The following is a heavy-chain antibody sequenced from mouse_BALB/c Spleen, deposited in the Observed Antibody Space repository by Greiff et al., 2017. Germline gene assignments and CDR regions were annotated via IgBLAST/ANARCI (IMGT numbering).Heavy chain of an antibody. J-gene: IGHJ4*01. CDR1: GFTFSSFG. CDR3: ARNGYDFYDAMDY. D-gene: IGHD2-2*01. CDR2: ISSGSSTI. V-gene: IGHV5-17*02. Sequence: EVMLVESGGGLVQPGGSRKLSCAASGFTFSSFGMHWVRQAPEKGLEWVAYISSGSSTIYYADTVKGRFTISRDNPKNTLFLQMTSLRSEDTAMYYCARNGYDFYDAMDYWGQGTSVTVSS.